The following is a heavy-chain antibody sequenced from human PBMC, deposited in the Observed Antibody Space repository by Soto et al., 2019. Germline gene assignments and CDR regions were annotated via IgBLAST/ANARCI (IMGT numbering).Heavy chain of an antibody. J-gene: IGHJ4*02. CDR3: AREGALGNFEY. D-gene: IGHD3-16*01. CDR1: GGSFSRGGYY. CDR2: IYYSGNT. Sequence: VQLQESGPGLVKPSQTLSLTCTVSGGSFSRGGYYWSWIRQHPGKGLEWIGYIYYSGNTSYNPSLKSRVIISVDTSKNQFSLKLRSVTAADTAVYYCAREGALGNFEYWGQGTLVTVSS. V-gene: IGHV4-31*03.